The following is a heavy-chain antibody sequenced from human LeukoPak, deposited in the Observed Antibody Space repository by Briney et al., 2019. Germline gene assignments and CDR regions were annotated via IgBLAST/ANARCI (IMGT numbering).Heavy chain of an antibody. D-gene: IGHD3-3*01. J-gene: IGHJ6*03. CDR1: GGSISSSSYY. Sequence: SETLSLTCTVSGGSISSSSYYWGWIRQPPGKGLEWIGSIYYSGSTYYNPSLKSRVTISVDTSKNQFSLKLSSVTAADTAVYYCARRGHDFWSGYLSHYMDVWGKGTTVTVSS. CDR2: IYYSGST. V-gene: IGHV4-39*07. CDR3: ARRGHDFWSGYLSHYMDV.